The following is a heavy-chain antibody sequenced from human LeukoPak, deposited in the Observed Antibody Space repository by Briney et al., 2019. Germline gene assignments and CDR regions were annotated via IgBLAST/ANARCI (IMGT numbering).Heavy chain of an antibody. CDR3: ARVQSPANYYDSSGPKYFHH. D-gene: IGHD3-22*01. V-gene: IGHV3-48*01. CDR1: GFSFSSYS. J-gene: IGHJ1*01. CDR2: ISHTGSTM. Sequence: GGSLRLSCAASGFSFSSYSLNWVRQAPGKGLERVSYISHTGSTMFYADSVKGRFTISRDNSKNTLYLQMNSLRAEDTAVYYCARVQSPANYYDSSGPKYFHHWGQGTLVTVSS.